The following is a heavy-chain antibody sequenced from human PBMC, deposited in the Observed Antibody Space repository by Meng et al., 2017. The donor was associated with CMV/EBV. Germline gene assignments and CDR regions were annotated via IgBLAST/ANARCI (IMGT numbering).Heavy chain of an antibody. CDR3: AREIVVVPAAIDNWFDP. J-gene: IGHJ5*02. CDR1: GGSISSYY. V-gene: IGHV4-4*07. Sequence: VQLQESGPRLVKPSETLSLTCTVSGGSISSYYWSWIRQPAGKGLEWIGRIYTSGSTNYNPSLKSRVTKSVDTSKNQFSLKLSSVTAADTAVYYCAREIVVVPAAIDNWFDPWGQGTLVTVSS. CDR2: IYTSGST. D-gene: IGHD2-2*02.